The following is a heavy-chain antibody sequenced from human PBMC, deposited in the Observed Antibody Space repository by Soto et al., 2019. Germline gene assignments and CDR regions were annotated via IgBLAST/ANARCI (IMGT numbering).Heavy chain of an antibody. Sequence: SETLSLTCTVSGGSISSSSYYWGWIRQPPGKGLEWIGSIYYSGSTYYNPSLKSRVTISVDTSKNQFSLKLSSVTAADTAVYYCAKDEQWLVDFDYWGQGTLVTVSS. J-gene: IGHJ4*02. V-gene: IGHV4-39*01. CDR2: IYYSGST. CDR3: AKDEQWLVDFDY. D-gene: IGHD6-19*01. CDR1: GGSISSSSYY.